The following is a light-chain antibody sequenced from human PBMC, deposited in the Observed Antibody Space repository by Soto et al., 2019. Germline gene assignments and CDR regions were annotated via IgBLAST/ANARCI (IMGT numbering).Light chain of an antibody. J-gene: IGLJ1*01. CDR3: SSYSSSTTLYV. CDR1: SSDVGGYNY. CDR2: DVS. V-gene: IGLV2-14*03. Sequence: QSALTQPASVSGSPGQSITISCTGTSSDVGGYNYVSWYQHHQGKAPKLMIYDVSNRPSGVSNRFSGSKSGNTASLTISGLQAEDEADYYCSSYSSSTTLYVFATGTKLTVL.